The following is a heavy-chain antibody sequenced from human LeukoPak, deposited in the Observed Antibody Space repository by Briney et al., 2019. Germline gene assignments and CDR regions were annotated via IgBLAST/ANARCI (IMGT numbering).Heavy chain of an antibody. V-gene: IGHV3-7*01. CDR2: IKQDGSEK. J-gene: IGHJ4*02. CDR3: AREPLDTSGYYYGTLDY. D-gene: IGHD3-22*01. CDR1: GFTFSDFW. Sequence: GGSLRLSCAASGFTFSDFWMTWVRQAPGKGLEWVANIKQDGSEKYYVDSVTGRFTVSRDNANNSLFLQMNSLRGDDAAVYYCAREPLDTSGYYYGTLDYWGQGTLVTVSS.